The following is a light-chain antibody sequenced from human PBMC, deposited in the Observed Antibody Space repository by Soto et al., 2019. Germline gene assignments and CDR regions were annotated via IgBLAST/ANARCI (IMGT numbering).Light chain of an antibody. J-gene: IGKJ3*01. V-gene: IGKV3-11*01. CDR2: DAS. CDR1: QSVSTY. Sequence: EIVLTQAPATLSLSPGERATLSCRASQSVSTYLAWYQQQPGRAPRLLIYDASTRDTGIQTRFSGSGSGTGFTLTITRLEPEDFAVYYCQQFGNSRYIFGPGTKVDIK. CDR3: QQFGNSRYI.